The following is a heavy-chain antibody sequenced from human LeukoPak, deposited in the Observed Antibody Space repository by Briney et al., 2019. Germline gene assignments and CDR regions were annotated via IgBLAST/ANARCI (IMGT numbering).Heavy chain of an antibody. D-gene: IGHD1-26*01. Sequence: PGGSLRLSCVSSGFTFSNDWMTWVRQAPGKGLEWVANIKRDGSQIHYADSVKGRFTISRDNTKLFLQMNSLRVEDTARYYCARVVWDTYRGSFDSWGQGTLVTVSS. CDR3: ARVVWDTYRGSFDS. CDR1: GFTFSNDW. CDR2: IKRDGSQI. V-gene: IGHV3-7*01. J-gene: IGHJ4*02.